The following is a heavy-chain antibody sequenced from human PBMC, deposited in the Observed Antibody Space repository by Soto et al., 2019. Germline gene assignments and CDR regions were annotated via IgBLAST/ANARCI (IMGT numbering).Heavy chain of an antibody. CDR1: GFTLNDYA. CDR2: VSGSLGSA. Sequence: EIQLLESGGDLAQPGGSLRLSGAVSGFTLNDYAMSWVRKAPGKGLEWVSTVSGSLGSAYYAASVEGRFTISGDYSNNTLYLQMNSLRVGDTATYYCAKDSRLPGFGLLIHAFDLWGHGTMVTVSS. CDR3: AKDSRLPGFGLLIHAFDL. V-gene: IGHV3-23*01. D-gene: IGHD3-3*01. J-gene: IGHJ3*01.